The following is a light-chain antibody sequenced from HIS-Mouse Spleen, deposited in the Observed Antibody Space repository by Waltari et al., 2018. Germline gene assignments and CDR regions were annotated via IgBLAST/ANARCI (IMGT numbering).Light chain of an antibody. CDR3: QQLNSYPPP. V-gene: IGKV1-9*01. J-gene: IGKJ1*01. CDR2: AAS. CDR1: QGISSY. Sequence: DIQLTQSPSFLSASVGDRVTITCRASQGISSYLAWYQQKPGKAPKLLIYAASTLQSGVQSRFSGSGSGTEFTLTSRSLQPEDFATYYWQQLNSYPPPFGQGTKVEIK.